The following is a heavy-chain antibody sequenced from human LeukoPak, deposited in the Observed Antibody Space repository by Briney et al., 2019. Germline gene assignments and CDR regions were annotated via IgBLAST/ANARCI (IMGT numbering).Heavy chain of an antibody. CDR3: AGLPYYYYGMDV. J-gene: IGHJ6*02. V-gene: IGHV4-34*01. CDR2: INHSGST. Sequence: SETLSLTCAVYGGSFSGYYWSWIRQPPGKGLEWIGEINHSGSTNYNPSFKSRVTISVDTSKNQFSLKLSSVTAADTAVYYCAGLPYYYYGMDVWGQGTTVTVSS. CDR1: GGSFSGYY.